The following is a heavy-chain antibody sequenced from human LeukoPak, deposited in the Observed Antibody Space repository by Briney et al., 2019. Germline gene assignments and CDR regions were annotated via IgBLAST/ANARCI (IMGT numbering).Heavy chain of an antibody. Sequence: PSETLSLTXAVYGGSFRGYYWSWIRQPPGKGLEWIGEINHSGSTNYNPSLKSRVTISVDTSKNQFSLKLSSVTAADTAVYYCAKKGYYDFWSGYYTEWFDPWGQGTLVTVSS. D-gene: IGHD3-3*01. V-gene: IGHV4-34*01. CDR1: GGSFRGYY. CDR2: INHSGST. J-gene: IGHJ5*02. CDR3: AKKGYYDFWSGYYTEWFDP.